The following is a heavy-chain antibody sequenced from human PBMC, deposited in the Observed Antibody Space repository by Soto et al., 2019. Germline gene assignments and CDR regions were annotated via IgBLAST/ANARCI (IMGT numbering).Heavy chain of an antibody. V-gene: IGHV3-74*01. Sequence: GGSLRLSCAASGFTFSSYWMHWVRQVPGKGLVWVSRIKGDGTNTGYADSVKGRFTISRDNVKNTLYLQMNSLRAEDTAVYYCAKASSYVLRTHSDYWGQGTLVTVSS. J-gene: IGHJ4*02. CDR3: AKASSYVLRTHSDY. D-gene: IGHD3-3*01. CDR2: IKGDGTNT. CDR1: GFTFSSYW.